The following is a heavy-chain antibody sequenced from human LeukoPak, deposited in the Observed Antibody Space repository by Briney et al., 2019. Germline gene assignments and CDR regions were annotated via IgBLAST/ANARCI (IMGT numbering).Heavy chain of an antibody. Sequence: KTGESLKISCKGSGYSFTSYWIGWVRQMPGKGLEWMGIIYPGDSDTRYSPSFQGQVTISADKSISTAYLQWSSLKASDTAMYYCARSWYSSGWSPSRYFDLWGRGTLVTVSS. CDR2: IYPGDSDT. V-gene: IGHV5-51*01. CDR1: GYSFTSYW. D-gene: IGHD6-19*01. J-gene: IGHJ2*01. CDR3: ARSWYSSGWSPSRYFDL.